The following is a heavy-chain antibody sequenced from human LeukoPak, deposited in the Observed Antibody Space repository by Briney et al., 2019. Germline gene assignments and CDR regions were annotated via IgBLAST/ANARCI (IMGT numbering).Heavy chain of an antibody. CDR3: GRLRGVAAAGYYMDV. D-gene: IGHD6-13*01. J-gene: IGHJ6*03. V-gene: IGHV5-51*01. Sequence: GESLKISCKGSGYSFTSYWIGWVRQIPGKGLEWMGIIYPGDSDTRYSPSFQGQVTISADKSVSTAYLQWSSLKASDTAMYYCGRLRGVAAAGYYMDVWGKGTTVTVSS. CDR2: IYPGDSDT. CDR1: GYSFTSYW.